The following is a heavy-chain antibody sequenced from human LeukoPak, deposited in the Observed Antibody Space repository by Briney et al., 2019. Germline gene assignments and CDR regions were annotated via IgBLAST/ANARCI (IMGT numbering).Heavy chain of an antibody. D-gene: IGHD2-2*01. Sequence: PGGSLRLSCGASGFTFSSYEMNWVRQAPGKGLEWVSYIGVSGSTVYYAESVKGRFTISRDNAKNSLYLQMNSLRAEDTAVYYCARERYCSSTSCPHGDLDYWGQGTLVSVSS. CDR1: GFTFSSYE. CDR3: ARERYCSSTSCPHGDLDY. J-gene: IGHJ4*02. CDR2: IGVSGSTV. V-gene: IGHV3-48*03.